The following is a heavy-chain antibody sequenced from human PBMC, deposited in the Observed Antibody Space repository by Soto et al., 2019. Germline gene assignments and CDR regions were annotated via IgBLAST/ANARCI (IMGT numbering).Heavy chain of an antibody. J-gene: IGHJ4*02. CDR3: AKEAYSSSWYDGYDFDY. Sequence: GGSLRLSCAASGFTFSSYGMHWVRQAPGKGLEWVAVISYDGSNKYYADSVKGRFTISRDNSKNTLYLQMNSLRAEDTAVYYCAKEAYSSSWYDGYDFDYWGQGTLVTVSS. V-gene: IGHV3-30*18. CDR2: ISYDGSNK. D-gene: IGHD6-13*01. CDR1: GFTFSSYG.